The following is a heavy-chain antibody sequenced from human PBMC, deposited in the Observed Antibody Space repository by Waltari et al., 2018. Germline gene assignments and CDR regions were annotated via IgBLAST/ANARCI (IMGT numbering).Heavy chain of an antibody. CDR3: ATDNLNAFHN. D-gene: IGHD1-20*01. J-gene: IGHJ4*02. Sequence: QVQLLQSGAEVKEPGASVTVTCRASGYPFTSVGISWVRLAPGQGLEWVGWVSPLNGKTNYAQNVQDRVTMTTDTSTSTAYMELRSLRFDDTAVYFCATDNLNAFHNWGQGTLVTVSS. CDR1: GYPFTSVG. V-gene: IGHV1-18*04. CDR2: VSPLNGKT.